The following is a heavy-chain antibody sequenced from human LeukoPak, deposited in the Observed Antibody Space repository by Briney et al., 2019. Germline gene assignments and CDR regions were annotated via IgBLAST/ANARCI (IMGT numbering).Heavy chain of an antibody. D-gene: IGHD3-10*01. V-gene: IGHV5-51*01. Sequence: GESLKISFQGSGYTFTTYWIGWVRQMPGKGLEWMGIIYPGDSDARYSPSFQGQVTISADKSISTAYLQWSSLKASDTAMYYCASQFYYGSGSYYRDAFDIWGQGTMVTVSS. CDR1: GYTFTTYW. J-gene: IGHJ3*02. CDR2: IYPGDSDA. CDR3: ASQFYYGSGSYYRDAFDI.